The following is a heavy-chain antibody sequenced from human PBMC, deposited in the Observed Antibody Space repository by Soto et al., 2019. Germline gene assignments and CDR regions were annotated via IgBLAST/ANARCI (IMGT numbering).Heavy chain of an antibody. V-gene: IGHV6-1*01. Sequence: QVQLQQSGPGLVKPSQTLSLTCAISGDSVSTNSATWDWLRQSPSRGLEWLGRTYYRSKGYNDYAVSVKGRITINPDTSNNQFSLQLNSVTPDDTAVYYCARLVGNSWLDSWGQGTLVTVSS. J-gene: IGHJ5*01. CDR2: TYYRSKGYN. D-gene: IGHD2-2*01. CDR1: GDSVSTNSAT. CDR3: ARLVGNSWLDS.